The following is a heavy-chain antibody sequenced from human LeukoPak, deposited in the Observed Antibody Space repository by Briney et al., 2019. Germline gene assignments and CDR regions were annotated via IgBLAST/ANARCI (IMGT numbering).Heavy chain of an antibody. CDR2: IYYSGST. V-gene: IGHV4-59*01. CDR1: GGSISSYY. Sequence: PSETLCLTCTVSGGSISSYYWSWIRQPPGEGLEWIGYIYYSGSTNYNPSLKSRVTISVDTSKNQFSLKLSSVTAADTAVYYCARVTYYYDSSGYYSVYFDYWGQGTLVTVSS. D-gene: IGHD3-22*01. CDR3: ARVTYYYDSSGYYSVYFDY. J-gene: IGHJ4*02.